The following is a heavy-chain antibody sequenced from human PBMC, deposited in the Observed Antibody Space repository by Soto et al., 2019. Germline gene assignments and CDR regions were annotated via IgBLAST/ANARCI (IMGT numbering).Heavy chain of an antibody. CDR2: IYPGDSDT. J-gene: IGHJ6*02. CDR3: ARLPCSSTSCYPAFYYYYGMDV. CDR1: VYSFTSYW. D-gene: IGHD2-2*01. V-gene: IGHV5-51*01. Sequence: LGESLKISCKVSVYSFTSYWIGWVRQMPGKGLEWMGIIYPGDSDTRYSPSFQGQVTISADKSISTAYLQWSSLKASDTAMYYCARLPCSSTSCYPAFYYYYGMDVWGQGTTVTVSS.